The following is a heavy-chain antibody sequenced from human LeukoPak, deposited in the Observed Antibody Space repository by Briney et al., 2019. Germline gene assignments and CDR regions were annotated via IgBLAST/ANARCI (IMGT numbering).Heavy chain of an antibody. D-gene: IGHD3-10*01. CDR3: TRVPSYYASGSYYYFDY. CDR1: GFTFDDYA. Sequence: GGSLRLSCAASGFTFDDYAMSWVRHAPGKGLEWVSGINWNGGSTSYADSVKGRFTISRDNAKNSLYLQMNSLRAEDTALYYCTRVPSYYASGSYYYFDYWGQGTLVTVSS. CDR2: INWNGGST. V-gene: IGHV3-20*04. J-gene: IGHJ4*02.